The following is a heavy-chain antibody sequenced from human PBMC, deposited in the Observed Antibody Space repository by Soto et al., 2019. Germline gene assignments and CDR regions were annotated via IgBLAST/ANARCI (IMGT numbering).Heavy chain of an antibody. J-gene: IGHJ5*02. D-gene: IGHD2-15*01. CDR1: GGSISSYY. CDR2: IYYSGST. V-gene: IGHV4-59*01. Sequence: PSETLSLTCTVSGGSISSYYWSWIRQPPGKGLEWIGYIYYSGSTNYNPSLKSRVTISVDTSKNQFSLKLSSVTAADTAVYYCARGLKYCSAGSCFNWFDPWGQGTLVTVSS. CDR3: ARGLKYCSAGSCFNWFDP.